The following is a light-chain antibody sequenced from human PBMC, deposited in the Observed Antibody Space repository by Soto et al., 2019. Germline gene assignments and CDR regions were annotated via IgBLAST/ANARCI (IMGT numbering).Light chain of an antibody. CDR1: QSVSSK. V-gene: IGKV3D-15*01. Sequence: TAMTQSPAALSVSPGERATLPCRFSQSVSSKLAWYQQKPGQAPRLLIYGASTRATGIPARFSGSGSGTEFTLSISSLQSADSAVYYCQQYNNWPPITFGQGTRLEI. CDR2: GAS. CDR3: QQYNNWPPIT. J-gene: IGKJ5*01.